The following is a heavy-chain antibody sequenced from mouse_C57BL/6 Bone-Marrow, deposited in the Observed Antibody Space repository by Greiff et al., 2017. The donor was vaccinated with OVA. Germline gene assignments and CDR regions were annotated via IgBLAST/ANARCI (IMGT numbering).Heavy chain of an antibody. J-gene: IGHJ2*01. CDR2: INSDGGST. CDR3: ARHRQLRLQNFDY. D-gene: IGHD3-2*02. CDR1: EYEFPSHD. Sequence: DVKLVESGGGLVQPGESLKLSCESNEYEFPSHDMSWVRKTPEKRLELVAAINSDGGSTYYPDTMERRFIISRDNTKKTLYLQMSSLRSEDPALYYCARHRQLRLQNFDYWGQGTTLTVSS. V-gene: IGHV5-2*01.